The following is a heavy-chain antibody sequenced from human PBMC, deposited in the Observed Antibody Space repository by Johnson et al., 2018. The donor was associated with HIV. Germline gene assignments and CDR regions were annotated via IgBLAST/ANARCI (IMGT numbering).Heavy chain of an antibody. V-gene: IGHV3-7*01. CDR1: GFTFSRYR. CDR2: INQDGSEK. D-gene: IGHD3-22*01. CDR3: ARGDYYDSSGPWVDAFEI. J-gene: IGHJ3*02. Sequence: EVQLVESGGGLVQPGGSLRLSCAASGFTFSRYRMSWVRQAPGKGLERVANINQDGSEKYHVDSVKGRFTLSRDNDKNSLYLQMKSLRAEETAVYYCARGDYYDSSGPWVDAFEIWGQGTMVTVSS.